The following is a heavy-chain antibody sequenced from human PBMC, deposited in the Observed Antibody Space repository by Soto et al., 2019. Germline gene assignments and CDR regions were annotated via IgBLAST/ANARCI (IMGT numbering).Heavy chain of an antibody. CDR3: ARDYYGSGSYFWPQQYYYYYGMDV. CDR1: GYTFTSYA. J-gene: IGHJ6*02. CDR2: INAGNGNT. V-gene: IGHV1-3*01. Sequence: ASVKVSCKASGYTFTSYAMHWVRQAPGQRLEWMGWINAGNGNTKYSQKFQGRVTITRDTSASTAYMELSSLRSEDTAVYYCARDYYGSGSYFWPQQYYYYYGMDVWGQGTTVTVSS. D-gene: IGHD3-10*01.